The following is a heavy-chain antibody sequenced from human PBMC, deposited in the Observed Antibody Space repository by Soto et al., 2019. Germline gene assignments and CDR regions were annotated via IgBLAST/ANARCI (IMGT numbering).Heavy chain of an antibody. V-gene: IGHV2-5*02. CDR3: AHRLEGNDWNSGNFDY. CDR1: GFSLSTSGVG. J-gene: IGHJ4*02. Sequence: SGPTLVNPTQTLTLTCTFSGFSLSTSGVGVGWIRQTPGGALEWLALIYWDNDKRYSPSLRSRLTITKDTSKNQVVLTMTNLETVDTGTYYCAHRLEGNDWNSGNFDYWGQGTLVTVSS. CDR2: IYWDNDK. D-gene: IGHD1-7*01.